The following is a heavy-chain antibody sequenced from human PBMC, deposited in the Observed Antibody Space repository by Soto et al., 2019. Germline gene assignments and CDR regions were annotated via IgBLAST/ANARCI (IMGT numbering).Heavy chain of an antibody. CDR3: ARGTDYEGYFDY. Sequence: QVRLEQSEAEVKKPGSSVKVSCKASGGTFSNYAISWVRQAPGQGLEWMGVIILPFGTPNYAQTFQGRVTITADECTTTASMELSGLRSEDTAVYYCARGTDYEGYFDYWGRGTLVTVSS. CDR2: IILPFGTP. D-gene: IGHD4-17*01. J-gene: IGHJ4*02. V-gene: IGHV1-69*12. CDR1: GGTFSNYA.